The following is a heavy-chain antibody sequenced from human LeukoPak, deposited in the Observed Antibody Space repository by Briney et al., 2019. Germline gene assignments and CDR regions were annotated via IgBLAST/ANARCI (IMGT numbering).Heavy chain of an antibody. CDR3: ARASSGYSSSWRSGGAFDI. Sequence: SVKVSCKASGGTFSSYAISWVRQAPGQGLEGMGGIIPIFGTANYAQKFQGRVTITTDESTSTAYMELSSLISEATAVYYCARASSGYSSSWRSGGAFDIWGQGTMVTVSS. D-gene: IGHD6-13*01. V-gene: IGHV1-69*05. J-gene: IGHJ3*02. CDR1: GGTFSSYA. CDR2: IIPIFGTA.